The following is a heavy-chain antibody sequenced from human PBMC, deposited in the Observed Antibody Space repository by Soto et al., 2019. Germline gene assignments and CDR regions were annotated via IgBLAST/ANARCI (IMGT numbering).Heavy chain of an antibody. CDR2: INHSGST. D-gene: IGHD1-7*01. Sequence: QVQLQLWGAGLLKPSETLSLTCAVYGGSFSGYYWSWIRQPPGKGLEWIGEINHSGSTNYNPSLKSRVTISVDTSKNQFSLKLSSVTAADTAVYYCARGPGGTTGYFDYWGQGTLVTVSS. CDR3: ARGPGGTTGYFDY. CDR1: GGSFSGYY. J-gene: IGHJ4*02. V-gene: IGHV4-34*01.